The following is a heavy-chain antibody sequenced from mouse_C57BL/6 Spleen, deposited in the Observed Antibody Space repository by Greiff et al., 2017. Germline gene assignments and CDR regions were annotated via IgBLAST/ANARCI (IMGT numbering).Heavy chain of an antibody. CDR2: IDPEDGET. D-gene: IGHD1-1*01. CDR1: GFNIKDYY. V-gene: IGHV14-2*01. CDR3: AHYYGSSYNAMDY. Sequence: VQLQQSGAELVKPGASVKLSCTASGFNIKDYYMHWVKQRPEQGLEWIGRIDPEDGETKYSPKFQGKATITADTSTNTAYLQLSSLTSEDTAVYYCAHYYGSSYNAMDYWGQGTSVTVSS. J-gene: IGHJ4*01.